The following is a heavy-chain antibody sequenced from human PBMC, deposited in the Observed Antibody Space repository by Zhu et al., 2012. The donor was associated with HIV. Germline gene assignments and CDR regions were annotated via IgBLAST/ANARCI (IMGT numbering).Heavy chain of an antibody. D-gene: IGHD6-13*01. CDR2: IYHSGST. V-gene: IGHV4-61*01. CDR1: GGSVSSGTYY. Sequence: QVQLQESGPGLVKPSETLSLTCTVSGGSVSSGTYYWSWIRQPPGKRLEWIGFIYHSGSTNYNPSLKSRVALSVDTSKNQSSLKVTSVTAADTAIYYCARTVGAAASFYNYYMDVWGKGPRSPSL. J-gene: IGHJ6*03. CDR3: ARTVGAAASFYNYYMDV.